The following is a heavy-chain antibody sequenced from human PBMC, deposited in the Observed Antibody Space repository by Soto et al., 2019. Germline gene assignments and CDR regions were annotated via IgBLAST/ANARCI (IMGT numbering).Heavy chain of an antibody. CDR2: ISSSSSTM. J-gene: IGHJ6*02. Sequence: GGSLRLSCAASGFTFSSYSMNWVRQAPGKGLEWVSYISSSSSTMYYADSVKGRFTISRDNAKNSLYLQVNSLRDEDTAVYYCARRSTSPSNPMDVWGQGTTVTVSS. CDR1: GFTFSSYS. V-gene: IGHV3-48*02. CDR3: ARRSTSPSNPMDV. D-gene: IGHD2-2*01.